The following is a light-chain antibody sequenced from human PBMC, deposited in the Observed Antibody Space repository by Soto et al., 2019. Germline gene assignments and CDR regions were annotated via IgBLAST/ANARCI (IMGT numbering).Light chain of an antibody. J-gene: IGLJ2*01. CDR2: EGS. Sequence: QSVLTQPSSVSGSPGQSITISCTGTSSNVGSYNLVSWYQQHPGTAPKLMIYEGSKRPSGVSNRFSVSKSGNTASLTISGLQAEDDADYYCCSYAGSSTLVFGGGTKVTVL. CDR1: SSNVGSYNL. V-gene: IGLV2-23*01. CDR3: CSYAGSSTLV.